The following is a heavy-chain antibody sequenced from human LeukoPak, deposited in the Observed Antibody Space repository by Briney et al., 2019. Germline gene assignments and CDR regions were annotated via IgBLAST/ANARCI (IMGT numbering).Heavy chain of an antibody. Sequence: SETLSLTCTVSGGSISSYYWSWIRQPPGKGLEWIGYIYYSGSTSYNPSLKSRVTISVDTSKNQFSLKLSSVTAADTAVYYCARGFPLGAAAGYRWFDPWGQGTLVTVSS. CDR3: ARGFPLGAAAGYRWFDP. D-gene: IGHD6-13*01. J-gene: IGHJ5*02. V-gene: IGHV4-59*01. CDR2: IYYSGST. CDR1: GGSISSYY.